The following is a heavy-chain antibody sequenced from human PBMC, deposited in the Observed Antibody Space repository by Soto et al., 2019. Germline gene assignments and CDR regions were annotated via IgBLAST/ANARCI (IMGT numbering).Heavy chain of an antibody. Sequence: PGGSLSLSCAASGFTFSSYSMHWVRQAPGKGLVWVSRINSDGTSTTYADSVEGRFTISRDNAKNTLYLQMNSLRAEDTAVFYCARGFSGWTTYFDYWGQGALVTVSS. CDR3: ARGFSGWTTYFDY. J-gene: IGHJ4*02. D-gene: IGHD6-19*01. CDR2: INSDGTST. V-gene: IGHV3-74*01. CDR1: GFTFSSYS.